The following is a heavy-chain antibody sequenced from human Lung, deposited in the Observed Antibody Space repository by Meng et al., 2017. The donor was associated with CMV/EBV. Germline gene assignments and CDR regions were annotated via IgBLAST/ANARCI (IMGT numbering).Heavy chain of an antibody. CDR3: ARDRGISGTTFRGDY. CDR1: GYTFTTYG. D-gene: IGHD1-20*01. J-gene: IGHJ4*02. V-gene: IGHV1-18*01. CDR2: IGVYDGKT. Sequence: ASVKVSCKASGYTFTTYGISWVRQAPGQGLEWMGWIGVYDGKTNYAQKLQGRVTMTTDISTTTAYMDLRSLRSDDTAVYYCARDRGISGTTFRGDYGGQGTXVTVSS.